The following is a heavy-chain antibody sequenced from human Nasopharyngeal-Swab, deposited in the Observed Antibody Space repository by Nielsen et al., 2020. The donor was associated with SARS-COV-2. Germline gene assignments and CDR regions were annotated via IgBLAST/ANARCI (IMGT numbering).Heavy chain of an antibody. J-gene: IGHJ4*02. D-gene: IGHD1-26*01. V-gene: IGHV2-70*01. Sequence: SGPTLVKPTQTPTLTCTFSGFSLSTSGMCVSWIRQPLGKALEWLALIDWDDDKYYSTSLKTRLTISKDTSKNQVVLTMTNMDPVDTATYYCARSWVGRLALDYWGQGTLVTVSS. CDR3: ARSWVGRLALDY. CDR2: IDWDDDK. CDR1: GFSLSTSGMC.